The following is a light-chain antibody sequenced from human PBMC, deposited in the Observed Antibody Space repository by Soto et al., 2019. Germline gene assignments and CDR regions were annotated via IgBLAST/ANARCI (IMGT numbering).Light chain of an antibody. CDR1: QSISNY. Sequence: MTQSPSSLSASVGDRVTITCRASQSISNYLDWYLQKPGQSPQLLIYLGSNRSSGVPDRFSGSGSGTDFTLKISRVEAEDVGVYYCMQPLQTPRTFGQGTKVDIK. CDR3: MQPLQTPRT. CDR2: LGS. V-gene: IGKV2-28*01. J-gene: IGKJ1*01.